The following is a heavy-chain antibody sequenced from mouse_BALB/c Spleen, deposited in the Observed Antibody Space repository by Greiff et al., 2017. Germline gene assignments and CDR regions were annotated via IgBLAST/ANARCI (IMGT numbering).Heavy chain of an antibody. V-gene: IGHV1S137*01. CDR3: ARPYGNYPYFDY. CDR1: GYTFTDYA. Sequence: QVQLKQSGAELVRPGVSVKISCKGSGYTFTDYAMHWVKQSHAKSLEWIGVISTYYGDASYNQKFKGKATMTVDKSSSTAYMELARLTSEDSAIYYCARPYGNYPYFDYWGQGTTLTVSS. J-gene: IGHJ2*01. CDR2: ISTYYGDA. D-gene: IGHD2-10*02.